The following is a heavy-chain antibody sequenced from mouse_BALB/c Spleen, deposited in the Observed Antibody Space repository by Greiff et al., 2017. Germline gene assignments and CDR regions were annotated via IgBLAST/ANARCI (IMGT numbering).Heavy chain of an antibody. V-gene: IGHV1S26*01. Sequence: QVQLKQSGPELVKPGASVKMSCKASGYTFTSYTMHWVKQRPGQGLEWIGYINPSSGYTNYNQKFKDKATLTADKSSSTAYMQLSSLTSEDSAVYYCARDYDYDAYAMDYWGQGTSVTVSS. CDR1: GYTFTSYT. CDR3: ARDYDYDAYAMDY. J-gene: IGHJ4*01. D-gene: IGHD2-4*01. CDR2: INPSSGYT.